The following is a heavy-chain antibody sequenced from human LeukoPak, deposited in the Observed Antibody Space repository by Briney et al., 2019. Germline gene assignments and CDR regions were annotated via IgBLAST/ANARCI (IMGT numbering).Heavy chain of an antibody. CDR3: ARDGYNPIDY. Sequence: PSETLSLTCTVSGGSISCSSYYWGWIRQPPGKGLEWIGTIYHSGSTYYNPSLKSRVTISVDTSKNQFSLKLSSVTAADTTVYYCARDGYNPIDYWGQGTLVTVSS. D-gene: IGHD5-24*01. J-gene: IGHJ4*02. CDR1: GGSISCSSYY. CDR2: IYHSGST. V-gene: IGHV4-39*02.